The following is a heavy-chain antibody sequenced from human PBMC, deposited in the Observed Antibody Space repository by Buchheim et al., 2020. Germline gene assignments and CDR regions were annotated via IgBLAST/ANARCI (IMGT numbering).Heavy chain of an antibody. CDR2: INPSGGST. CDR3: ARSRRDRGYYYEVDY. V-gene: IGHV1-46*01. CDR1: GYTFTSYC. J-gene: IGHJ4*02. D-gene: IGHD3-22*01. Sequence: QVQLVQSGAEVKKPGASVKVSCKASGYTFTSYCMHWVRQAPGQGLEWMGIINPSGGSTSYAQKFQGRVTMTRDTSTSTVYMELSSLRSEDTAVYHCARSRRDRGYYYEVDYWGQGTL.